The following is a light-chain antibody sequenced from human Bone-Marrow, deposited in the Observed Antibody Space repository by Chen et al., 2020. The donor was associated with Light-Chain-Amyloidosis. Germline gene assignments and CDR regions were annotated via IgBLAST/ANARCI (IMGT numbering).Light chain of an antibody. J-gene: IGLJ1*01. CDR3: SSYTPRTTLYV. Sequence: QSALTQPASVSGSPGQRITISCTGTRSDIGGYQYVSWYQQHPGEAPKLMIYDFSRRPAGVSNRFSGSKSGNTASLTISGLQAEDEADYYCSSYTPRTTLYVFGTGTKVTVL. V-gene: IGLV2-14*03. CDR2: DFS. CDR1: RSDIGGYQY.